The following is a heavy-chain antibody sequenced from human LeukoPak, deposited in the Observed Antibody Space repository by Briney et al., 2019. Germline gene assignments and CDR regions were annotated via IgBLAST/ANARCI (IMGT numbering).Heavy chain of an antibody. J-gene: IGHJ6*03. D-gene: IGHD3-10*01. CDR2: INHSGST. V-gene: IGHV4-34*01. CDR3: ARGSTMVRGVISYYYYYYIDV. Sequence: PSETLSLTCAVYGGSFSGYYWSWIRQPPGKGLEWIGEINHSGSTNYNPSLKSRVTISVDTSKNQFSLKLSSVTAADTAVYYCARGSTMVRGVISYYYYYYIDVWGKGTTVTVSS. CDR1: GGSFSGYY.